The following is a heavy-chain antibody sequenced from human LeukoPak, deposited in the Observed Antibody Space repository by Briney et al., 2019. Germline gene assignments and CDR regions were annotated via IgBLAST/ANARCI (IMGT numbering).Heavy chain of an antibody. V-gene: IGHV3-23*01. Sequence: GGSLRLSCAASGFTFSSYAMSWVRQAPGKGLEWVSAISGSGGSTYYADSVKGRFTISRDNSKNTLYLQMNSPRAEDTAVYYCAKDPMHYYDSSGYFDYWGQGTLVTVSS. CDR3: AKDPMHYYDSSGYFDY. D-gene: IGHD3-22*01. CDR1: GFTFSSYA. CDR2: ISGSGGST. J-gene: IGHJ4*02.